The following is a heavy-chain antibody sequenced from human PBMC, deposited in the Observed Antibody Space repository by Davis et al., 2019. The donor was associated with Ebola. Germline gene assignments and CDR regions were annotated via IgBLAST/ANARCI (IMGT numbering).Heavy chain of an antibody. D-gene: IGHD3-3*01. J-gene: IGHJ5*02. CDR2: INYSGST. CDR3: ARVRYYDLNWFDP. V-gene: IGHV4-59*08. CDR1: GDSITSYH. Sequence: MPSETLSLTCTVSGDSITSYHWSWIRQPPGKGLEWIGYINYSGSTNHNPSLKSRVTMSVDTSKNQFSLNLSSVTAADTAVYFCARVRYYDLNWFDPWGQGTLVTVSS.